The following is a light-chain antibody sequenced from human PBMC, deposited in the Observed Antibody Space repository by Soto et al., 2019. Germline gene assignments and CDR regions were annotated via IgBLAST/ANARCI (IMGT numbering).Light chain of an antibody. CDR1: YSNIGRSI. CDR3: AAWDDRLNGPV. Sequence: QSGLTARPSASGTPGQGVTLSCSGNYSNIGRSIVNWYQQLPGTAPKLLIYTNNQRPSGVPDRFSGSKSGTSASLAISGLQSEDEADYYCAAWDDRLNGPVFGTGTKVTGL. J-gene: IGLJ1*01. V-gene: IGLV1-44*01. CDR2: TNN.